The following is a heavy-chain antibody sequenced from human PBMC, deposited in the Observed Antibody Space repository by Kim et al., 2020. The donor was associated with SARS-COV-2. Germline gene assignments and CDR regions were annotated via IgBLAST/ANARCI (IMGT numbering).Heavy chain of an antibody. D-gene: IGHD6-13*01. CDR2: T. V-gene: IGHV3-73*01. Sequence: TAIAASVKGRFTISRDDSKNTAYLQMNSLKTEDTAVYYCTSRNYSKTIDYWGQGTLVTVSS. CDR3: TSRNYSKTIDY. J-gene: IGHJ4*02.